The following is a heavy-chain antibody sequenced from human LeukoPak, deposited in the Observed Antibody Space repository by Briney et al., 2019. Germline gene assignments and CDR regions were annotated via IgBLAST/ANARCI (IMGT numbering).Heavy chain of an antibody. CDR2: ISAYNGNT. CDR1: GYTFTSYG. D-gene: IGHD2-21*02. Sequence: GASVRVSCKASGYTFTSYGISWVRQAPGQGLEWMGWISAYNGNTNYAQKLQGRVTMTTDTSTSTAYMELRSLRSDDTAVYYCARDGGILLTARGGFDPWGQGTLVTVSS. CDR3: ARDGGILLTARGGFDP. V-gene: IGHV1-18*01. J-gene: IGHJ5*02.